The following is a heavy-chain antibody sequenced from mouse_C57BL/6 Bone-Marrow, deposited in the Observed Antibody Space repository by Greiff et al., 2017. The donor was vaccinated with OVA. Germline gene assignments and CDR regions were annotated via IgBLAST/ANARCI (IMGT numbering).Heavy chain of an antibody. J-gene: IGHJ2*01. D-gene: IGHD4-1*01. CDR3: ARVWDGGFDY. CDR1: GYTFTSYW. Sequence: QVQLKQPGAELVMPGASVKLSCKASGYTFTSYWMHWVKQRPGQGLEWIGEIDPSDSYTNYNQKFKGKSTLTVDKSSSTAYMQLSSLTSEDSAVYYCARVWDGGFDYWGQGTTLTVSS. V-gene: IGHV1-69*01. CDR2: IDPSDSYT.